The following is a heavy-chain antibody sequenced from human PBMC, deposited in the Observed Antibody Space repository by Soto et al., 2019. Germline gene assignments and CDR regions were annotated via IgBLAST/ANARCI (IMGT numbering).Heavy chain of an antibody. J-gene: IGHJ5*02. CDR3: ARVPRQLEPTLCFDP. CDR1: GFSIDTAYF. CDR2: ISHSGRT. Sequence: KTSETLSLTCAVSGFSIDTAYFWGWIRQTPGEGLEYIGLISHSGRTFSNPSLKSRLTISFDTAKNEFSLNLKSVTAADTAVYCCARVPRQLEPTLCFDPWGQGTLVTVSS. V-gene: IGHV4-38-2*01. D-gene: IGHD1-1*01.